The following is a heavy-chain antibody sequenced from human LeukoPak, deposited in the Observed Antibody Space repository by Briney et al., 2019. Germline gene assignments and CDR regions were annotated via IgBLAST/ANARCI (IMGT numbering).Heavy chain of an antibody. V-gene: IGHV3-21*01. D-gene: IGHD1-26*01. Sequence: GGTLRLSCAASGFTFSSYGMSWVRQAPGKGLEWVSSISSSSSYIYYADSVKGRFTISRDNAKNSLYLQMNSLRAEDTAVYYCARAVEGATHYYYYYMDVWGKGTTVTISS. CDR1: GFTFSSYG. CDR2: ISSSSSYI. J-gene: IGHJ6*03. CDR3: ARAVEGATHYYYYYMDV.